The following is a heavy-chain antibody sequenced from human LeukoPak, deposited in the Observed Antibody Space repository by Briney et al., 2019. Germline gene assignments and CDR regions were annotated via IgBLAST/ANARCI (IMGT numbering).Heavy chain of an antibody. J-gene: IGHJ4*02. CDR1: GFTFSSYG. CDR3: ARRAGAYSHPYDY. Sequence: PGRSLRLSCAASGFTFSSYGMHWVRQAPGKGLEWVAVISYDGSNKYYADSVKGRFTISRDNSKNTLYQQMNSLRAEDTAVYYCARRAGAYSHPYDYWGQGTLVTVSS. V-gene: IGHV3-30*03. D-gene: IGHD4/OR15-4a*01. CDR2: ISYDGSNK.